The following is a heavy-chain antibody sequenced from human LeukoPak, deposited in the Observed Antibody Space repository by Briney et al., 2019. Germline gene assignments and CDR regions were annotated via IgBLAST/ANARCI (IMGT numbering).Heavy chain of an antibody. CDR1: GFTFSSYA. Sequence: PGRSLRLSCAASGFTFSSYAMHWVRQAPGKGLEWVAVISYDGSNKYYADSAKGRFTISRDNSKNTLYLQMNSLRAEDTAVYYCAREMPTGNDYWGQGTLVTVSS. CDR2: ISYDGSNK. D-gene: IGHD3-10*01. J-gene: IGHJ4*02. CDR3: AREMPTGNDY. V-gene: IGHV3-30-3*01.